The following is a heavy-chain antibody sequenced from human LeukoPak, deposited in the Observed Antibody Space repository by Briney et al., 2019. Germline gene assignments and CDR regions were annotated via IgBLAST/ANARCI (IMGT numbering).Heavy chain of an antibody. D-gene: IGHD3-3*01. CDR3: AKEGEYYDFWSGYYRYYFDY. V-gene: IGHV3-30*18. CDR1: GFTFSSYG. CDR2: ISYDGSNK. Sequence: PGRSLRLSCAASGFTFSSYGTHWVRQAPGKGLEWVAVISYDGSNKYYADSVKGRFTISRDNSKNTLYLQMNSLRAEDTAVYYCAKEGEYYDFWSGYYRYYFDYWGQGTLVTVSS. J-gene: IGHJ4*02.